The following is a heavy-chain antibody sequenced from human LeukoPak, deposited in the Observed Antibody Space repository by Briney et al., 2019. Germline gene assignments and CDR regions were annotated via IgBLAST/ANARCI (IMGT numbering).Heavy chain of an antibody. J-gene: IGHJ4*02. V-gene: IGHV3-33*06. Sequence: GGSLRLSCAASGFTFSNHGMHWVRQAPGKGPEWVALIWYDGSSKYYGDSVKGRFTISRDNSKNTLYLQMNSLRAEDTAVYYCAKDHEGYSSGWFDYWGQGTLVTVSS. D-gene: IGHD6-19*01. CDR1: GFTFSNHG. CDR2: IWYDGSSK. CDR3: AKDHEGYSSGWFDY.